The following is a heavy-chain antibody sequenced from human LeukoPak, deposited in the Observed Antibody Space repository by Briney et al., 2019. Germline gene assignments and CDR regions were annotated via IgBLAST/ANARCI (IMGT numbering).Heavy chain of an antibody. CDR2: IYYSGST. V-gene: IGHV4-39*07. J-gene: IGHJ5*02. Sequence: SETLSLTCTVSGGSISSSSYYWGWIRQPPGKGLEWIGSIYYSGSTYYNPSLKSRVTMSVDTSKNQFSLKMSSVTAADTAVYYCARFSVSQAWFDPWGRGALVTVSS. CDR1: GGSISSSSYY. CDR3: ARFSVSQAWFDP. D-gene: IGHD1-14*01.